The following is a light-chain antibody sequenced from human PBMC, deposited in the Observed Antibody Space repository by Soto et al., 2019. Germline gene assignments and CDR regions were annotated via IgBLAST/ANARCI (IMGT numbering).Light chain of an antibody. J-gene: IGLJ2*01. CDR1: DSNIGTNS. Sequence: QSVLTQPPSASGTPGQRVTISCSGSDSNIGTNSVYWYLHLPGTAPKLLIYRNNQRPSGVPDRFSGSKSGTSASLAISGLRFEDAADYYCAAWDDSLSGHVVFGGGTKLTVL. V-gene: IGLV1-47*01. CDR2: RNN. CDR3: AAWDDSLSGHVV.